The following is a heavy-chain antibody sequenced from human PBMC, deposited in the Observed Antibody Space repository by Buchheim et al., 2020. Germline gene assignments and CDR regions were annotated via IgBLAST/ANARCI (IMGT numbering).Heavy chain of an antibody. CDR3: AKRRWDSSGWYFDY. V-gene: IGHV3-30*18. Sequence: QVQLVESGGGVVQPGRSLRLSCAASGFTFSTNSMHWVRQAPGKGLEWVAAISADGSDQHYADSVKGRFTISRDISKNTLSLQMNSLRAEDTAMYYCAKRRWDSSGWYFDYWGQGTL. D-gene: IGHD6-19*01. J-gene: IGHJ4*02. CDR1: GFTFSTNS. CDR2: ISADGSDQ.